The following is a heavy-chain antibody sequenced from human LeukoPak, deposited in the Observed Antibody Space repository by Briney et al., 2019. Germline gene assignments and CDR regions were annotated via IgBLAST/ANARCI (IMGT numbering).Heavy chain of an antibody. V-gene: IGHV1-69*05. CDR2: IIPIFGTA. CDR1: GGTFSSYA. D-gene: IGHD3-22*01. J-gene: IGHJ3*02. CDR3: TREGVYSPDGSGYHRDAFDI. Sequence: SVKVSCKASGGTFSSYAISWVRQAPGQGLEWMGGIIPIFGTANYAQKFQGRVTITTDESTSTAYMELSSLRSEVTAVYYCTREGVYSPDGSGYHRDAFDIWGQGTVVTVSS.